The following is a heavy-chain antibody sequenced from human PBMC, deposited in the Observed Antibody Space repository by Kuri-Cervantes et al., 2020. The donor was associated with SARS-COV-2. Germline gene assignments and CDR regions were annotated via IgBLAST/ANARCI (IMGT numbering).Heavy chain of an antibody. D-gene: IGHD2-2*02. CDR3: AREDCSSTSCYTDNWFDP. Sequence: SVKVSCKASGGTFSSYAISWVRQAPGQGLEWMGRIIPILGIENYAQKFQGRVTITADKSTSTAYMELSSLRSEDAAVYYWAREDCSSTSCYTDNWFDPWGQGTLVTVSS. J-gene: IGHJ5*02. CDR1: GGTFSSYA. V-gene: IGHV1-69*04. CDR2: IIPILGIE.